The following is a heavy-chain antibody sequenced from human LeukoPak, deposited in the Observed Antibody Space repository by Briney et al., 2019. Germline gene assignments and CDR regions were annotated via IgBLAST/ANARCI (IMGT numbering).Heavy chain of an antibody. J-gene: IGHJ4*02. V-gene: IGHV4-31*03. CDR2: IYYSGST. CDR1: GGSISSGGYY. D-gene: IGHD3-10*01. Sequence: PSGTLSLTCTVSGGSISSGGYYWSWIRQHPGKGLEWIGYIYYSGSTYYNPSLKSRVTISVDTSKNQFSLKLSSVTAADTAVYYCARESMVRGIRYFDYWGQGTLVTVSS. CDR3: ARESMVRGIRYFDY.